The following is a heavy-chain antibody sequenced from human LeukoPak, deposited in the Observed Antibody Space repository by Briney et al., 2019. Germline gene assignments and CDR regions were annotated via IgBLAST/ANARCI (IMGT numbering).Heavy chain of an antibody. CDR3: ARDRGYCSSTSCYDWFVP. Sequence: PSETLSLTCTVSGGSIRSSTYYWGWIRQPPGKGLEWIGNIDYSGSTYYNPSLKSRVTISVDTSKNQFSLKLSSVTAADTAVYYCARDRGYCSSTSCYDWFVPWGQGTLVTVSS. J-gene: IGHJ5*02. D-gene: IGHD2-2*01. CDR2: IDYSGST. CDR1: GGSIRSSTYY. V-gene: IGHV4-39*07.